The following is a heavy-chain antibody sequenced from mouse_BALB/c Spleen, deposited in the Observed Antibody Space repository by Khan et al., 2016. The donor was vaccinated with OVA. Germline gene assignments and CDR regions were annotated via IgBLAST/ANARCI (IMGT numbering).Heavy chain of an antibody. CDR2: INPITAYT. V-gene: IGHV1-7*01. CDR1: GYTFINYW. CDR3: SRRGLRWYFDY. J-gene: IGHJ2*01. Sequence: QVQLKESGAELAKPGASVKMSCKASGYTFINYWILWVKQRPGQGLEWIGYINPITAYTKSNQNLKDKATLTAYKYSRTAYLQLSSLTAEASAVYYCSRRGLRWYFDYWVQGTTLTVSS. D-gene: IGHD1-1*01.